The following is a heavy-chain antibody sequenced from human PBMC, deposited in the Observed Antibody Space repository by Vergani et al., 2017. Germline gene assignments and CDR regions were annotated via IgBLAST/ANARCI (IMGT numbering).Heavy chain of an antibody. CDR1: GFTFSSYG. CDR2: IWYDGSIK. V-gene: IGHV3-33*01. D-gene: IGHD5-12*01. Sequence: QVQLVESGGGVVQPGRSLRLSCAASGFTFSSYGMHWVRQAPGKGLEWVAVIWYDGSIKYYADSVKGRFTISRDNSKNTLYLQMNSLRAEDTAVYYCARDHLRGYSGYDLYYYGMDVWGQGTTVTVSS. CDR3: ARDHLRGYSGYDLYYYGMDV. J-gene: IGHJ6*02.